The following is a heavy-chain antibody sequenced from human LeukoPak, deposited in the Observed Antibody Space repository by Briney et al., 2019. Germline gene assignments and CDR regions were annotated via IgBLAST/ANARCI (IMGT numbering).Heavy chain of an antibody. CDR3: AKWGSSETRWYPFDY. D-gene: IGHD2-15*01. CDR1: GFIFGKYA. J-gene: IGHJ4*02. V-gene: IGHV3-23*01. CDR2: ISGGGDST. Sequence: PGGSLRLSCVGSGFIFGKYAMTWVRQAPGKGLEWVSTISGGGDSTWNADSVKGRFTVSRDNSKNTLYLQMSSLRVEDTAVYYCAKWGSSETRWYPFDYWGQGTLVTVSS.